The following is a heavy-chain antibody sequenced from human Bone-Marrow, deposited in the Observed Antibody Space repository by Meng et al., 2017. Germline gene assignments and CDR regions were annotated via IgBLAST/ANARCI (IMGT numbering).Heavy chain of an antibody. CDR3: AREFWVATTSPSFDY. V-gene: IGHV3-7*01. CDR2: IKQDGSEK. D-gene: IGHD5-12*01. Sequence: GESLKISCAASGFTFSSYWMSWVRQAPGTGLEWVANIKQDGSEKYYVDSVKGRFTISRDNAKNTLYLQLNSLRAEDTAVYYCAREFWVATTSPSFDYWGQGTLVTVSS. CDR1: GFTFSSYW. J-gene: IGHJ4*02.